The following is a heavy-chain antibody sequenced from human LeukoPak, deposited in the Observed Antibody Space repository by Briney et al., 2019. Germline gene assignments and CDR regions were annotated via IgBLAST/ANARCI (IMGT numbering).Heavy chain of an antibody. V-gene: IGHV4-59*08. Sequence: SETLSLTCTVSGGYISGYYWSWVRQPPGKGLEYIGYIHYTGSTNYNPSLKSRVTISVDTSKNRFSLKLSSVTAADTAVYYCARHVSGRDTAMLTDYWGQGALVTVSS. J-gene: IGHJ4*02. D-gene: IGHD5-18*01. CDR2: IHYTGST. CDR3: ARHVSGRDTAMLTDY. CDR1: GGYISGYY.